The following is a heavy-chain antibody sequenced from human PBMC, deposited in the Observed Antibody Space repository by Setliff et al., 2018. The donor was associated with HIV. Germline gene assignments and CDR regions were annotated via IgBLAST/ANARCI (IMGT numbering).Heavy chain of an antibody. D-gene: IGHD6-13*01. Sequence: SVKVSCKASGGTFSSYAISWVRPAPGQVLEWMGGSSPIFGTANYAQKFQGRVTITADESTSTAYMELSSLRSEETAVYHCARQNIAAYWFDPWGQGTLVTVSS. CDR2: SSPIFGTA. J-gene: IGHJ5*02. V-gene: IGHV1-69*13. CDR3: ARQNIAAYWFDP. CDR1: GGTFSSYA.